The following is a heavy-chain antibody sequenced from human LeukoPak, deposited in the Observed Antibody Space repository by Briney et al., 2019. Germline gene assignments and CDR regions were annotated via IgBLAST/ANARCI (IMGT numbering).Heavy chain of an antibody. J-gene: IGHJ5*02. CDR2: IYYSGST. V-gene: IGHV4-59*08. D-gene: IGHD3-10*01. CDR1: GGSISSYY. Sequence: PSETLSLTCTVSGGSISSYYWSRIRQPPGKGLEWIGYIYYSGSTNYNPSLKSRVTISVDTSKNQFSLKLSSVTAADTAVYYCARPCYGSGSYWFDPWGQGTLVTVSS. CDR3: ARPCYGSGSYWFDP.